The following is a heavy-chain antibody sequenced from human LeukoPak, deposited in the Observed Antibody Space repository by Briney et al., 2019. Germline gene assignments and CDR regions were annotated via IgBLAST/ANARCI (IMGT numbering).Heavy chain of an antibody. CDR3: AKGHGSSWYLFEY. CDR1: GFSFSSYG. V-gene: IGHV3-30*02. D-gene: IGHD6-13*01. J-gene: IGHJ4*02. CDR2: IAYDGSNK. Sequence: GGSLRLSCAASGFSFSSYGMHWIRQAPGKGLEWVAIIAYDGSNKDYIDYVKGRFTISRDNSNNTLYLHMNSLRAEDTAMYYCAKGHGSSWYLFEYWGQGTLVTVSS.